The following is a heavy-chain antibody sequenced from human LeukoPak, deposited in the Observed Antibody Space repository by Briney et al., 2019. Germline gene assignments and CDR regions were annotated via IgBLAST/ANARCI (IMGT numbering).Heavy chain of an antibody. V-gene: IGHV1-24*01. CDR1: GYTLTELS. J-gene: IGHJ6*02. CDR2: FDPEDGET. D-gene: IGHD1-26*01. Sequence: ASVKVSCKVSGYTLTELSMHWVRHAPGKGLEWMGGFDPEDGETIYAQKFQGRVTMTEDTSTDTAYMELSSLRSEDTAVYYCARHGTSSYYYYAMDVWGQGTTVTVSS. CDR3: ARHGTSSYYYYAMDV.